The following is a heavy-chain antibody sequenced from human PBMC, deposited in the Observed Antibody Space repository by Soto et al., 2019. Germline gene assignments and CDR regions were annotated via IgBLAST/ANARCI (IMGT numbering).Heavy chain of an antibody. Sequence: GGSLRLSCAASGFSFSSDAMNWVRQAPGKVLEWLSLISGSGRTTFYADSVKGRFTISRDNSENTLYLQMNTLRAEDTAVYYCARSGDYYDSSGYYYEFYGMDVWGQGTTVTVSS. CDR3: ARSGDYYDSSGYYYEFYGMDV. CDR1: GFSFSSDA. D-gene: IGHD3-22*01. J-gene: IGHJ6*02. CDR2: ISGSGRTT. V-gene: IGHV3-23*01.